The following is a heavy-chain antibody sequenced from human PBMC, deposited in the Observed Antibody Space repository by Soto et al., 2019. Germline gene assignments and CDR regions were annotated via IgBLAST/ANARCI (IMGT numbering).Heavy chain of an antibody. J-gene: IGHJ5*02. D-gene: IGHD2-8*01. CDR1: GGSISSYY. V-gene: IGHV4-59*01. Sequence: SETLSLTCTVSGGSISSYYWSWIRQPPGKGLEWIGYIYYSGSTNYNPSLKSRVTISVDTSKNQFSLKLSSVTAADTAVYYCARYLQMGNWFDPWGQGTLVTVSP. CDR3: ARYLQMGNWFDP. CDR2: IYYSGST.